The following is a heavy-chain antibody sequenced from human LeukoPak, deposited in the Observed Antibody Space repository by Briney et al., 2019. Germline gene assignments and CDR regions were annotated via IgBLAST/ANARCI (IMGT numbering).Heavy chain of an antibody. V-gene: IGHV4-59*13. J-gene: IGHJ4*02. CDR2: MYFRGTT. D-gene: IGHD6-19*01. CDR1: GGSINRYY. CDR3: ASSSGWYEFRYFDN. Sequence: PSETLSLTCSISGGSINRYYWGWIRQPPGKELEGLGHMYFRGTTNYNPSLKSRVTISIDKSKNLLSLNLTSVTAADTAVYYCASSSGWYEFRYFDNWGQGVLVTVSS.